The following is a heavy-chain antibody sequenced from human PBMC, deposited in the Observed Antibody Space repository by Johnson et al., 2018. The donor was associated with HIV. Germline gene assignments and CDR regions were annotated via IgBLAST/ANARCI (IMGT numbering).Heavy chain of an antibody. J-gene: IGHJ3*02. CDR3: ARATGCSGYADAFDI. V-gene: IGHV3-30-3*01. D-gene: IGHD3-22*01. CDR1: GFSFSDYY. Sequence: QVQLVESGGGLVKPGGSLRLSCATSGFSFSDYYMSWIRQAPGKGLEWVAVISYDGSNKYYADSVKGRFTISRDNSKNTLYLQMNSLRAEDTAVYYCARATGCSGYADAFDIWGQGTMVTVSS. CDR2: ISYDGSNK.